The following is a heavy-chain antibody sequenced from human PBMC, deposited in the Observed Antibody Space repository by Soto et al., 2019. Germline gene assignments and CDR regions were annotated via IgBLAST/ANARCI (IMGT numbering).Heavy chain of an antibody. CDR1: GFTLSRHA. CDR3: AKEEIAADHDL. Sequence: EAQVLESGGGLVQPGGSLRLSCAASGFTLSRHAMTWVRQAPGKGLEWVAGISGNYGSTSYTDSVKGRFTISRDTSKNTLHLQMNSLRVEDTAVYYCAKEEIAADHDLWGQGTLVTVSS. D-gene: IGHD6-13*01. CDR2: ISGNYGST. V-gene: IGHV3-23*01. J-gene: IGHJ4*02.